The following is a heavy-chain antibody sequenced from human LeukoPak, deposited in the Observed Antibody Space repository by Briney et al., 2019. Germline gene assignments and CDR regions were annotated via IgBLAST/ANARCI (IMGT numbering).Heavy chain of an antibody. CDR2: IIPIFGTA. CDR3: ARLPLGYCNSTSCYGLSDFDY. D-gene: IGHD2-2*01. V-gene: IGHV1-69*06. Sequence: ASVKVSCKASGGTFSSYAISWVRQAPGQGLEWMGGIIPIFGTANYAQKFQGRVTITADKSTSTAYVELSSLRSEDTAVYYCARLPLGYCNSTSCYGLSDFDYWGQGTLVTVSS. J-gene: IGHJ4*02. CDR1: GGTFSSYA.